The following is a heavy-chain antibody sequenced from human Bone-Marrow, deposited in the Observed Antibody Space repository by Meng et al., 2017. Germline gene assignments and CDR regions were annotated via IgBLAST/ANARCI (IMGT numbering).Heavy chain of an antibody. CDR2: IHYSGMM. V-gene: IGHV4-39*01. Sequence: QAQLQETGRGLVKPSETLSLTCTVSGVSPSSRSYYWAWIRQPPGKGLEWIGIIHYSGMMYSNPSLRSRITISVDTSRNPFSLNLNSVTAADTAVYYCARQARYYDFRVDPWGQGSLVTVSS. D-gene: IGHD3-3*01. CDR3: ARQARYYDFRVDP. J-gene: IGHJ5*02. CDR1: GVSPSSRSYY.